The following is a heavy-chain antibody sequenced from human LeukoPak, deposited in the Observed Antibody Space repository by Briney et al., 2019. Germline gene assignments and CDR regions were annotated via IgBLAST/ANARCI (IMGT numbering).Heavy chain of an antibody. J-gene: IGHJ4*02. CDR2: ISSSSSYT. Sequence: GGSLRLSCAASGFTFSDYYMSWIRQAPGKGLEWVSYISSSSSYTNYADSVKGRFTISRDNAKNSLYLQMNSLRAEDTAVYYCARDTGGSETTIDYWGQGTLVTVSS. CDR3: ARDTGGSETTIDY. D-gene: IGHD1/OR15-1a*01. V-gene: IGHV3-11*05. CDR1: GFTFSDYY.